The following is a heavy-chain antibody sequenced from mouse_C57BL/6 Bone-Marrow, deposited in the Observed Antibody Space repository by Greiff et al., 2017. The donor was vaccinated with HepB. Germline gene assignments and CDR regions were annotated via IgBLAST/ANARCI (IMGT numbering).Heavy chain of an antibody. D-gene: IGHD1-1*01. CDR2: INPNNGGT. V-gene: IGHV1-18*01. CDR3: ARWGITTVVGYYAMDY. J-gene: IGHJ4*01. CDR1: GYTFTDYN. Sequence: EVQLQQSGPELVKPGASVKIPCKASGYTFTDYNMDWVKQSHGKSLEWIGDINPNNGGTIYNQKFKGKATLTVDKSSSTAYMELRSLTSEDTAVYYCARWGITTVVGYYAMDYWGQGTSVTVSS.